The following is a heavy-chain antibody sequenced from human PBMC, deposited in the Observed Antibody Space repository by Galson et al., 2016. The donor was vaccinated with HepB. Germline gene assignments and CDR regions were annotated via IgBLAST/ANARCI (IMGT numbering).Heavy chain of an antibody. CDR3: ARDREGTSWFSGDYDHYGMDV. J-gene: IGHJ6*02. D-gene: IGHD6-13*01. CDR1: GFTFSSYN. CDR2: ICRSSRHI. V-gene: IGHV3-21*01. Sequence: SLRLSCAASGFTFSSYNMNWVRQAPGKGLEWVSSICRSSRHIYYADSVKGRFTISRDNAKNSLYLRMNSLRVEDTAVYFCARDREGTSWFSGDYDHYGMDVWGQGTTVTVSS.